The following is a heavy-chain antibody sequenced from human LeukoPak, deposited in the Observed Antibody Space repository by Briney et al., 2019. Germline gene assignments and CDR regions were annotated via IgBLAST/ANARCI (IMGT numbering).Heavy chain of an antibody. Sequence: GRSLRLSCAASGFTFSSYGMHWVRQAPGKGLEWVAVISYDGSNKYYADSVKGRFTTSRDNSKNTLYLQMNSLRAEDTAVYYCAKDPYGDYYFDYWGQGTLVTVSS. D-gene: IGHD4-17*01. CDR3: AKDPYGDYYFDY. CDR2: ISYDGSNK. CDR1: GFTFSSYG. V-gene: IGHV3-30*18. J-gene: IGHJ4*02.